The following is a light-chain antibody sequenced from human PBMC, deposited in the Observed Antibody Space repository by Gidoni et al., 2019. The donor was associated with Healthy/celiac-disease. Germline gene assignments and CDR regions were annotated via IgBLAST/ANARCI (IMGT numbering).Light chain of an antibody. Sequence: EIVMTQSPATLSVSPGERATLSCRASQSVSSNFAWYQQKPGQAPRLLIYGASTRATGIPARFSGSGSGTECTLTISSLQSEDFAVYYCQQYNNWPSYTFXQXTKLXIK. V-gene: IGKV3-15*01. CDR3: QQYNNWPSYT. CDR1: QSVSSN. J-gene: IGKJ2*01. CDR2: GAS.